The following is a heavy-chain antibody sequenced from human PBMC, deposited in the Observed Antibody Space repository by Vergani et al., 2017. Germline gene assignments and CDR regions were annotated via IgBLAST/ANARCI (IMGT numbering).Heavy chain of an antibody. Sequence: EVQLLESGGGLVQPGGSLRLTCAASEFTFSNYAMHWVRQAPGKGLEWVSGISWNSGSIGYADSVKGRFTISRDNAKNSLYLQMNSLRAEDTALYYCAKDFRMTTVTTGFDYWGQGTLVTVSS. CDR3: AKDFRMTTVTTGFDY. CDR1: EFTFSNYA. V-gene: IGHV3-9*01. D-gene: IGHD4-17*01. J-gene: IGHJ4*02. CDR2: ISWNSGSI.